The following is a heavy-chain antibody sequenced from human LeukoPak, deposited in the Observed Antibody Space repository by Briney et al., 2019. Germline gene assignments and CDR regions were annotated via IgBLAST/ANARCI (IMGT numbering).Heavy chain of an antibody. V-gene: IGHV1-2*02. D-gene: IGHD5-24*01. J-gene: IGHJ3*02. CDR2: INPNSGGT. CDR3: ARVGRDGYNRDAFDI. CDR1: GYTFTGYY. Sequence: ASVKVSCKASGYTFTGYYMHWVRQAPGQGLEWMGWINPNSGGTNYAQKFQGRVTMTRGTSLSTAYMELSRLRSDDTAVYYCARVGRDGYNRDAFDIWGQGTMVTVSS.